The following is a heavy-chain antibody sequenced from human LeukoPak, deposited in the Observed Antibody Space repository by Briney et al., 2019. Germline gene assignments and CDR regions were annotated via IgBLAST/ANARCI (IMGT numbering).Heavy chain of an antibody. Sequence: SETLSLSCTVSGGSISSYYWSWIRQPPGKGLEWIGYIYYSGTTNYNPSLKSRVTISVDTSKNQFSLKLSSMTAADTAVYYCARGSGSSSRNWFDPWGQGTLVTVSS. CDR2: IYYSGTT. J-gene: IGHJ5*02. CDR1: GGSISSYY. D-gene: IGHD3-10*01. V-gene: IGHV4-59*08. CDR3: ARGSGSSSRNWFDP.